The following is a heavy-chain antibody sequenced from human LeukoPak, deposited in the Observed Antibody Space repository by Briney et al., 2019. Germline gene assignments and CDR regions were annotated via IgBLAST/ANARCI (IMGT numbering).Heavy chain of an antibody. D-gene: IGHD6-19*01. CDR3: ARLGSGYPTPDY. CDR1: SDXY. J-gene: IGHJ4*02. CDR2: LYFSGNP. Sequence: SDXYWGWIRQPPGMRLEWIGNLYFSGNPYYNPSLNSRVTISVDTSKNQFSLKMRSVTAADTAVYYCARLGSGYPTPDYWGQGTLVTVSS. V-gene: IGHV4-39*01.